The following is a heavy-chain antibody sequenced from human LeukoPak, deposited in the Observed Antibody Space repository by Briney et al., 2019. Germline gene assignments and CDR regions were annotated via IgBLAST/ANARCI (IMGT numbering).Heavy chain of an antibody. Sequence: SETLSLTCTVSGGSISSYYWSWIRQPPGKGLEWIGYIYYSGSTNYNPSLKSRVTISVDTSKNQFSLKLSSVTAADTAVYFCARGGMSTYYDSGGYFSYWGQGILVTVSS. CDR1: GGSISSYY. CDR2: IYYSGST. V-gene: IGHV4-59*01. D-gene: IGHD3-22*01. CDR3: ARGGMSTYYDSGGYFSY. J-gene: IGHJ4*02.